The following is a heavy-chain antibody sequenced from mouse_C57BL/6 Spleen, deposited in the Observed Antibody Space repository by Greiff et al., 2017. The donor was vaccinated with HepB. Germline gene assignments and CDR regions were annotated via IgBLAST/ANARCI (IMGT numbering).Heavy chain of an antibody. CDR1: GYTFTSYW. CDR3: AREDGYYGY. V-gene: IGHV1-55*01. CDR2: IYPGSGST. D-gene: IGHD2-3*01. J-gene: IGHJ2*01. Sequence: VKLVESGAELVKPGASVKMSCKASGYTFTSYWITWVKQRPGQGLEWIGDIYPGSGSTNYNEKFKSKATLTVDTSSSTAYMQLSSLTSEDSAVYYCAREDGYYGYWGQGTTLTVSS.